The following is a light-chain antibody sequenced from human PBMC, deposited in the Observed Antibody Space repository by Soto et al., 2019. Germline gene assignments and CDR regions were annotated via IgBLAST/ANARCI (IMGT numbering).Light chain of an antibody. J-gene: IGLJ1*01. V-gene: IGLV1-40*01. CDR2: GNS. CDR3: QSYDSSLSAPYV. Sequence: QSVLTQPPSVSGAPGQSVTISCTGSSSNIGAGYGVHWYQQLPGTAPKLLIYGNSNRPSGVPDRFSGSKSGTSASLAITGIQAEDEADYYCQSYDSSLSAPYVFVNGTKVTV. CDR1: SSNIGAGYG.